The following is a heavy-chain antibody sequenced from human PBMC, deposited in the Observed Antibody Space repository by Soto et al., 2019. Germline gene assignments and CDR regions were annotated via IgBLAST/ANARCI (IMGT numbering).Heavy chain of an antibody. D-gene: IGHD2-2*03. V-gene: IGHV3-72*01. Sequence: ALRLSCAASGFTFSDHYMDWVRQAPGKGLEWVGRTRNKANSYTTEYAASVRGRFTIPRDDSKSSLYLQMNSLQTEDTAVYYCARGGYCSSTSCYSDYYGMDVWGQGTTVTVSS. CDR1: GFTFSDHY. CDR3: ARGGYCSSTSCYSDYYGMDV. J-gene: IGHJ6*02. CDR2: TRNKANSYTT.